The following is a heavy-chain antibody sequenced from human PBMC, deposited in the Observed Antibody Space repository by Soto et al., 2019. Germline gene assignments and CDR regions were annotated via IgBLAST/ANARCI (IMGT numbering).Heavy chain of an antibody. CDR3: ARDTSYCSSTSCPGYGMDV. D-gene: IGHD2-2*01. CDR2: IWYDGSNK. V-gene: IGHV3-33*01. J-gene: IGHJ6*02. Sequence: GGSLRLSCAASGFTFSSYGMHWVRQAPGKGLEWVAVIWYDGSNKYYADSVKGRFTISRDNSKNTLYLQMNSLRAEDTAVYYCARDTSYCSSTSCPGYGMDVWGQGTTVTVSS. CDR1: GFTFSSYG.